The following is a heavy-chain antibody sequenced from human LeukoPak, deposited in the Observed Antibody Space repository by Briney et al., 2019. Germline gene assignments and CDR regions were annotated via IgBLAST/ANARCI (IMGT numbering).Heavy chain of an antibody. CDR2: FIPTYGAT. Sequence: SVKVSCKASGGTLSDSAISWVRQAPGQGLEWMGQFIPTYGATNYAHRFEDRVTLTSDESTSTVSMELGSLRSDDTAMYYCARESRLFDSGGYSVFAAFDIWGQGTLVTVSS. CDR1: GGTLSDSA. J-gene: IGHJ3*02. CDR3: ARESRLFDSGGYSVFAAFDI. D-gene: IGHD3-22*01. V-gene: IGHV1-69*01.